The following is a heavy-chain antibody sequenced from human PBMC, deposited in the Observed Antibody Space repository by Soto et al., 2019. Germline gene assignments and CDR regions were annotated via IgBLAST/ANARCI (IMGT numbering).Heavy chain of an antibody. CDR1: GGTFSSYA. J-gene: IGHJ6*02. CDR2: IIPIFGTA. Sequence: QVQLVQSGAEVKKPGSSVKVSCKASGGTFSSYAISWVRQAPGQGLEWMGGIIPIFGTANYARRFQGRVTITADKSTSTGYMELRSLRSEDTAGYFCAGGTRSGSYYYYGLDVWGQGTTVTVSS. V-gene: IGHV1-69*06. CDR3: AGGTRSGSYYYYGLDV. D-gene: IGHD1-26*01.